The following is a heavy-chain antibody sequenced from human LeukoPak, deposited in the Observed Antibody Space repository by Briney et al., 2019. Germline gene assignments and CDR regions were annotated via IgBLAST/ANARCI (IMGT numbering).Heavy chain of an antibody. V-gene: IGHV3-23*01. J-gene: IGHJ4*02. CDR2: LWGSGRST. CDR1: RFKFSDHA. Sequence: GGSLRLSCSASRFKFSDHAMTWVRQLPGKGLEGVSSLWGSGRSTYYADSVKGRFAISRDNSKNTVYLQMNSLGADDTALYYCVKDSYYDISTGFYPDYWGQGILVTVSS. D-gene: IGHD3-9*01. CDR3: VKDSYYDISTGFYPDY.